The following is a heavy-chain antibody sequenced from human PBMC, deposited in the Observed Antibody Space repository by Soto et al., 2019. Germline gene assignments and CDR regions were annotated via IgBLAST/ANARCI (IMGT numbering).Heavy chain of an antibody. Sequence: PGETLKITCKGSGYNFPNHWIAWVRQMPGKGLEFMVLIYPGDSDTRYSPSFEGQVTISAYKSISTAFLQWSSLDASDTAMYYCARPFGSGYAMHXWGQVTTLTVS. V-gene: IGHV5-51*01. CDR2: IYPGDSDT. J-gene: IGHJ6*02. CDR3: ARPFGSGYAMHX. CDR1: GYNFPNHW. D-gene: IGHD6-19*01.